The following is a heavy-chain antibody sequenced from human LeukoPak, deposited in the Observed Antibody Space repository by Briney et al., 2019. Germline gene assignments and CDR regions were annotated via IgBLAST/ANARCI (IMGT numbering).Heavy chain of an antibody. CDR3: ARKMRDGYNYRRIWYFDY. D-gene: IGHD5-24*01. Sequence: PSETLSLTCTVSSGSISSSSYYWGWIRQPPGKRLEWIGIINHSGSTNYNPSLKSRVTISVDTSKNQFSLKLSSVTAADTAVYYCARKMRDGYNYRRIWYFDYWGQGTLVTVSS. J-gene: IGHJ4*02. CDR1: SGSISSSSYY. V-gene: IGHV4-39*07. CDR2: INHSGST.